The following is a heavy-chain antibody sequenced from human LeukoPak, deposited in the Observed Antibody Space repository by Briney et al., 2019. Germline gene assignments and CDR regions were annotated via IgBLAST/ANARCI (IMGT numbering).Heavy chain of an antibody. V-gene: IGHV1-2*02. D-gene: IGHD6-19*01. Sequence: ASVKVSCKASGYTFTGYYMHWVRQAPGQGLEWMGWINPNGGGTNYAQKFQGRVTLTRDTSISTAYMEVSRLESDDTAVYYCARENDSGWYRKAAFDYWGQGTLVTVAS. CDR3: ARENDSGWYRKAAFDY. J-gene: IGHJ4*02. CDR2: INPNGGGT. CDR1: GYTFTGYY.